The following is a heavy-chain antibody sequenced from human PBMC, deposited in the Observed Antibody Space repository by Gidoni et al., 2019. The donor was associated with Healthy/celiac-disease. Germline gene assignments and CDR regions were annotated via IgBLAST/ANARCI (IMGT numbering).Heavy chain of an antibody. CDR3: AKDLGYSSSWYLLDY. J-gene: IGHJ4*02. D-gene: IGHD6-13*01. CDR1: GVTLPSYA. Sequence: EVQQLESGRGLLQLGGTLSHACAASGVTLPSYAVSWVRTAPGKGLEWLSAIRGIGCSTYYANSVKGRFTISRDNSKNTLYLQMSSLRAEDTAVYYCAKDLGYSSSWYLLDYWGLGTLVTVSS. CDR2: IRGIGCST. V-gene: IGHV3-23*01.